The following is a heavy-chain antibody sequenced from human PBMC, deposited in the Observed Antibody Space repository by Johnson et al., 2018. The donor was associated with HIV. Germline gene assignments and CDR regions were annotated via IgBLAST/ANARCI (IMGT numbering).Heavy chain of an antibody. Sequence: VQLVESGGGLVKPGGSLRLSCVTSGFGFSTYYMSWIRQAPGKGLECLSYISSSGSSIYYTDSVKGRFTISRDNAKNSLYLQMNSLRAEDTAVYYCARGGAYCGGDCNAFDIWGQGTMVTVSS. CDR2: ISSSGSSI. CDR3: ARGGAYCGGDCNAFDI. CDR1: GFGFSTYY. D-gene: IGHD2-21*02. V-gene: IGHV3-11*04. J-gene: IGHJ3*02.